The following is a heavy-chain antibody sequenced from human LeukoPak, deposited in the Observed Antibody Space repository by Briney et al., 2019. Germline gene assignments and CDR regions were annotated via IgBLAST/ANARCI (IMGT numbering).Heavy chain of an antibody. D-gene: IGHD5-24*01. CDR3: ASQGRRDGYNPLVY. V-gene: IGHV3-11*01. CDR2: ISSSASTI. CDR1: GFTFGDYY. J-gene: IGHJ4*02. Sequence: PGGSLRLSCAASGFTFGDYYMSWIRQAPGKGLEWVSCISSSASTIDYADSVKGRFTISRDNAKNSLYLQMNSLRAEDTAVYYCASQGRRDGYNPLVYWGQGTLVTVSS.